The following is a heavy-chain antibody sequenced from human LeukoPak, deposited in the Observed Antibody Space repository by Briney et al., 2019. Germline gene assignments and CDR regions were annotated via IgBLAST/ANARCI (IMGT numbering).Heavy chain of an antibody. D-gene: IGHD3-10*01. V-gene: IGHV3-33*01. Sequence: GRSLRLSCASTGFTFSTYGMHGVRQAPGKRLEWVAVIWYDGSIKYYADYVKDRFTISRDNSKNTLYLQMNSLRAEDTGVYYCARAVGPYDYWGQGTLVTVSS. CDR3: ARAVGPYDY. J-gene: IGHJ4*02. CDR2: IWYDGSIK. CDR1: GFTFSTYG.